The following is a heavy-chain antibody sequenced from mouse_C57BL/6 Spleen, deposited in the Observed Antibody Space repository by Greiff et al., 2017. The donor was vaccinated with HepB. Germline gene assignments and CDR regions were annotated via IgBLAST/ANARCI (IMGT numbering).Heavy chain of an antibody. V-gene: IGHV1-26*01. J-gene: IGHJ3*01. CDR2: INPNNGGT. CDR1: GYTFTDYY. CDR3: ARREGNGFAY. Sequence: EVQLQQSGPELVKPGASVKISCKASGYTFTDYYMNWVKQSHGKSLEWIGDINPNNGGTSYNQKFKGKATLTVDKSSSTAYMERRSLTSEDSAVYYCARREGNGFAYWGQGTLVTVSA.